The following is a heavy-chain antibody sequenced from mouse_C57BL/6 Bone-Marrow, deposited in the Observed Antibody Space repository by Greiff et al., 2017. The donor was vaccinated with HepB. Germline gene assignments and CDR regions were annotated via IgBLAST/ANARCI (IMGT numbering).Heavy chain of an antibody. CDR2: IRLKSDNYAT. CDR1: GFTFSNYW. CDR3: TERAAQATFAY. V-gene: IGHV6-3*01. Sequence: DVKLVESGGGLVQPGGSMKLSCVASGFTFSNYWMNWVRQSPEKGLEWVAQIRLKSDNYATHYAESVKGRFTISRDDSKSSVYLQMNNLRAEDTGIYYCTERAAQATFAYWGQGTLVTVSA. J-gene: IGHJ3*01. D-gene: IGHD3-2*02.